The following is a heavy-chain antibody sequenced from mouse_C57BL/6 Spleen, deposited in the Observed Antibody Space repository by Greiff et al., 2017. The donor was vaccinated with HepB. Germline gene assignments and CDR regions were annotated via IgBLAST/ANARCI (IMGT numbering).Heavy chain of an antibody. CDR3: ARAYYGMDY. J-gene: IGHJ4*01. CDR1: GFTFSDYY. Sequence: EVKLMESEGGLVQPGSSMKLSCTASGFTFSDYYMAWVRQVPEKGLEWVANINYDGSSTYYLDSLKSRFIISRDNAKNILYLQMSSLKSEDTATYYCARAYYGMDYWGKGTSVTVSS. CDR2: INYDGSST. V-gene: IGHV5-16*01.